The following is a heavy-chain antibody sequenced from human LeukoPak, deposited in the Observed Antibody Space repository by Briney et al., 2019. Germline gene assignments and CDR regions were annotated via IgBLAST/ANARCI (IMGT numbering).Heavy chain of an antibody. CDR1: GDSISSYY. J-gene: IGHJ4*02. V-gene: IGHV4-34*01. CDR2: INHSGST. CDR3: ARVSIAAAFFDY. D-gene: IGHD6-13*01. Sequence: PSETLSLSCTVSGDSISSYYWSWIRQPPGKGLEWIGEINHSGSTNYNPSLKSRVTISVDTSKNQFSLKLSSVTAADTAVYYCARVSIAAAFFDYWGQGTLVTVSS.